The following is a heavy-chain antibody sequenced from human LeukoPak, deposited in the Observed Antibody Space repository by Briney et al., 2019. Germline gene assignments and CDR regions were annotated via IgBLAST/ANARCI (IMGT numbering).Heavy chain of an antibody. Sequence: PGGSLRLSCAAPGFTFSSYWMSWVRQAPGKGLEWVANIKQGGSEKYYVDSVKGRFTISRDNAKNSLYLQMNSLRAEDTAVYYCARGYCSSTSCYPRYFDYWGQGTLVTVSS. V-gene: IGHV3-7*01. CDR1: GFTFSSYW. D-gene: IGHD2-2*01. J-gene: IGHJ4*02. CDR3: ARGYCSSTSCYPRYFDY. CDR2: IKQGGSEK.